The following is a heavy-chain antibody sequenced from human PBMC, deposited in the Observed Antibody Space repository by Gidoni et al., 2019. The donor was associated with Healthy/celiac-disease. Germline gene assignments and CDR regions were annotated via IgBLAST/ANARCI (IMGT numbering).Heavy chain of an antibody. Sequence: QVQLVQSGAEVKNPGASVKVPCTVSGYTLTELSMPGARQAPGKGLEWTGGFGPEDGETIYEQKLQGRATMTEDTSTDTAYMELSSLRSEDTAVYYCATGPLTGSFQHWGQGTLVTVSS. CDR2: FGPEDGET. CDR1: GYTLTELS. CDR3: ATGPLTGSFQH. J-gene: IGHJ1*01. D-gene: IGHD3-10*01. V-gene: IGHV1-24*01.